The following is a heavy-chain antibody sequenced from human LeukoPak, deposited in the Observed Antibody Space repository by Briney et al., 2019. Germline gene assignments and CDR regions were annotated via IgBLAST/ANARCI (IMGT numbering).Heavy chain of an antibody. CDR3: ARDSPAPPYPKKEYPTGDY. CDR1: GFTLSSYS. Sequence: AGGSLRLSCAASGFTLSSYSMNWVRQAPGKGLEWVAYISSSRTSIYYADSVKGRFTISRDDAKNSLYLQMNSLRDEDTAVYYCARDSPAPPYPKKEYPTGDYWGQGTLVAVSS. J-gene: IGHJ4*02. D-gene: IGHD1-14*01. CDR2: ISSSRTSI. V-gene: IGHV3-48*02.